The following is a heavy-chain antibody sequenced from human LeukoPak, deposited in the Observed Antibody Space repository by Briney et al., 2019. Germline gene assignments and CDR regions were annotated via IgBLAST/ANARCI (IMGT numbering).Heavy chain of an antibody. CDR3: ATGHYGDYRLGN. D-gene: IGHD4-17*01. Sequence: SETLSLTCTVSGGSISSGGYYWSWIRQHPGKGLEWIGYIYYSGSTYYNPSLKCRVTISVDTSKNQFSLKLSSVTAADTAVYYCATGHYGDYRLGNWGQGTLVTVSS. CDR2: IYYSGST. CDR1: GGSISSGGYY. J-gene: IGHJ4*02. V-gene: IGHV4-31*03.